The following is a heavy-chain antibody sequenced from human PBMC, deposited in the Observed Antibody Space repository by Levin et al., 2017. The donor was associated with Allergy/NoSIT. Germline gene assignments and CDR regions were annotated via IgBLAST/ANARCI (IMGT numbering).Heavy chain of an antibody. Sequence: HPGGSLRLSCAASGFTFSSYSMNWVRQAPGKGLEWISYISGSGSTMYYADSVKGRFTITRDNAKNLLYLQMNSLRDEDTAFYYCARDRGSGWSYFDYWGQGTLVTVSS. J-gene: IGHJ4*02. CDR3: ARDRGSGWSYFDY. CDR1: GFTFSSYS. CDR2: ISGSGSTM. D-gene: IGHD6-19*01. V-gene: IGHV3-48*02.